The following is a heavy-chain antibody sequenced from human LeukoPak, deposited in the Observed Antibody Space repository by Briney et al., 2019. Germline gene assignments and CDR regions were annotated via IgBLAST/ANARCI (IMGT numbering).Heavy chain of an antibody. CDR3: AKDRERQIPLHTFDI. CDR2: ISASGGST. V-gene: IGHV3-23*01. J-gene: IGHJ3*02. D-gene: IGHD2-21*01. CDR1: GFTFSSYS. Sequence: PGGSLRLSCAASGFTFSSYSMNWVRQAPGKGLEWVSAISASGGSTYYADSVKGRLTISRDNSNNTLYLQMNSLRAEDTALYFCAKDRERQIPLHTFDIWGQGTMVTVSS.